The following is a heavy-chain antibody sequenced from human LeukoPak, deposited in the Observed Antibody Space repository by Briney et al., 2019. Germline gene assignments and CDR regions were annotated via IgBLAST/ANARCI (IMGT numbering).Heavy chain of an antibody. D-gene: IGHD2-15*01. CDR3: ARGSVLCRGGSCSPNYFDS. CDR2: ISWNSGSI. Sequence: GGSLRLSCAASGFTFDDYAMHWVRQAPGKGLEWVSGISWNSGSIGYADSVKGRFSISRDNAKNSLSLQMSSLRAEDTAVYFCARGSVLCRGGSCSPNYFDSWGQGTLLTVSS. CDR1: GFTFDDYA. V-gene: IGHV3-9*01. J-gene: IGHJ4*02.